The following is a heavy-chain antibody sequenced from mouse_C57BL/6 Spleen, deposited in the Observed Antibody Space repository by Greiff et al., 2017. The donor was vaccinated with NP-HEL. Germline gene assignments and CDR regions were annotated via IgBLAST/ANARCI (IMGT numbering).Heavy chain of an antibody. V-gene: IGHV1-76*01. D-gene: IGHD1-1*01. CDR3: ARKPNYYGSSYCYFDY. CDR1: GYTFTDYY. CDR2: IYPGSGNT. Sequence: QVQLQQSGAELVRPGASVKLSCKASGYTFTDYYINWVKQRPGQGLEWIARIYPGSGNTYYNEKFKGKATLTAEKSSSTAYMQLSSLTSEDSAVYFCARKPNYYGSSYCYFDYWGQGTTLTVSS. J-gene: IGHJ2*01.